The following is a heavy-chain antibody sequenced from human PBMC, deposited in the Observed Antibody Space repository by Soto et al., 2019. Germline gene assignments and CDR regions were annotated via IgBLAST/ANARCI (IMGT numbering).Heavy chain of an antibody. J-gene: IGHJ4*02. CDR1: GGTFSSYA. D-gene: IGHD3-22*01. V-gene: IGHV1-69*13. Sequence: SVKVSCKASGGTFSSYAISWVRQAPGQGLEWMGGIIPIFGTANYAQKFQGRVTITADESTSTAYMELSSLRSEDTAVYYCAADDSSGYYYDYFDYWGQGTLVTVSS. CDR2: IIPIFGTA. CDR3: AADDSSGYYYDYFDY.